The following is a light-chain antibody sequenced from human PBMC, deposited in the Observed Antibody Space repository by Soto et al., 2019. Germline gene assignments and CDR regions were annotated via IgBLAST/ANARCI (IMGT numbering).Light chain of an antibody. CDR2: DGS. CDR3: SSSTSSSTRV. V-gene: IGLV2-14*01. CDR1: SSDVGGYNY. J-gene: IGLJ1*01. Sequence: QSVLTQPASVSGSPGQSITISCTGTSSDVGGYNYVSWYQQHPGKAPKLMIYDGSDRPSGVSNRFSGSKSGNTASLTISGLQAEAEADYYCSSSTSSSTRVFGTGTKLTVL.